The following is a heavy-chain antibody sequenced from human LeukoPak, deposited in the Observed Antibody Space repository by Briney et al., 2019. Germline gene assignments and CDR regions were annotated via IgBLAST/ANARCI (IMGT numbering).Heavy chain of an antibody. CDR1: GGSISSSSYY. Sequence: SETLSLTCTVSGGSISSSSYYWGWIRQPPGKGLEWIGSVYYSGSTYYNPSLRGRVTISVDTSKNQFSLKLSSVTAADTAVYYCARVPGLHYADYWGQGTLVTVSS. V-gene: IGHV4-39*01. CDR3: ARVPGLHYADY. D-gene: IGHD3-16*01. J-gene: IGHJ4*02. CDR2: VYYSGST.